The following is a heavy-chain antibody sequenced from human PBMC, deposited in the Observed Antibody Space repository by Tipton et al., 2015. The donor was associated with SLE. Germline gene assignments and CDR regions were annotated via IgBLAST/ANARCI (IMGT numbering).Heavy chain of an antibody. Sequence: SLRLSCAASGFTFDDYAMSWVRQVPGKGLEWVSGINWNGGSTAYADSVKGRFTISRDNAKNSLFLQMNSLRAEDTALYYCARIFSGSYYAAWFQHWGQGTVVTVSS. D-gene: IGHD1-26*01. CDR2: INWNGGST. J-gene: IGHJ1*01. V-gene: IGHV3-20*04. CDR3: ARIFSGSYYAAWFQH. CDR1: GFTFDDYA.